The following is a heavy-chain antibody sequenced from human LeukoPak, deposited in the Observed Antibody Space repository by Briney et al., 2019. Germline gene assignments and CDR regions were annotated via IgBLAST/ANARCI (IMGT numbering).Heavy chain of an antibody. V-gene: IGHV3-7*01. CDR3: ARDDEFVTSGRHYDRLDC. CDR2: INQDGIVT. CDR1: GFTFSSYY. J-gene: IGHJ4*02. Sequence: GGSLRLSCAASGFTFSSYYMIWGRQTLGKGPEWVANINQDGIVTHYVDTVRGRFTISRDNDRNSLYLQMNSLRAEDTAVYYCARDDEFVTSGRHYDRLDCWGQGTLVIASS. D-gene: IGHD5-12*01.